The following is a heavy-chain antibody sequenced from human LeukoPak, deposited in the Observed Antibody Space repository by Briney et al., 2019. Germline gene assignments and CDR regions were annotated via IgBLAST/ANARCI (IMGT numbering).Heavy chain of an antibody. J-gene: IGHJ4*02. V-gene: IGHV3-7*04. CDR2: IKQDGSEK. D-gene: IGHD3-22*01. CDR1: GFTFSSYW. Sequence: PGGSLRLSCAASGFTFSSYWMSWVRQAPGKGLEWVANIKQDGSEKYYVDSVKGRFTISRDNAKNSLYLQMNSLRAEDTAVYYCARDADAGGYYDSSGCDYWGQGTLVTVSS. CDR3: ARDADAGGYYDSSGCDY.